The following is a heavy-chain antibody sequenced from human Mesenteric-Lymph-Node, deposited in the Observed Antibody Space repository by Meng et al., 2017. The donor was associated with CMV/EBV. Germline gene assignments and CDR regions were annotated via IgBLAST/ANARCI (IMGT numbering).Heavy chain of an antibody. CDR1: VGSISSSSYY. Sequence: QLQLQESGPGLVKPSETPSLTCTVSVGSISSSSYYWGWIRQPPGKGLEWIGSIYYSGSTYYNPSLKSRVTISVDTSKNQFSLKLSSVTAADTAVYYCARDGDYYDSSGYNPFDYWGQGTLVTVSS. D-gene: IGHD3-22*01. CDR3: ARDGDYYDSSGYNPFDY. J-gene: IGHJ4*02. CDR2: IYYSGST. V-gene: IGHV4-39*07.